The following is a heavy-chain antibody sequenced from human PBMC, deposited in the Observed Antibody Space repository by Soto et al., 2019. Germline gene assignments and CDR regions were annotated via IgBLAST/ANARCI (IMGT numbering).Heavy chain of an antibody. CDR3: ARGRWLRDFDY. V-gene: IGHV4-34*01. Sequence: QVQLQQWGAGLLKPSETLSLTCAVYGGSFSGYYWSWIRQPPGKGLEWIGEINHSGSTNYNPSLKGRVTISVDTSKNPFSLKLSSVTAADTAVYYCARGRWLRDFDYWGQGTLVTVSS. CDR2: INHSGST. CDR1: GGSFSGYY. J-gene: IGHJ4*02. D-gene: IGHD5-12*01.